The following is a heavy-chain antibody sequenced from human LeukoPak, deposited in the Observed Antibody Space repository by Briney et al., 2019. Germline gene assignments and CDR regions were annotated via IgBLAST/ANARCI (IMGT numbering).Heavy chain of an antibody. D-gene: IGHD1-14*01. J-gene: IGHJ4*02. CDR1: GFTVSSNS. CDR3: ARRAGIYSHPYDY. Sequence: GGSLRLSCTVSGFTVSSNSMSWVRQAPGKGLEWVSFISNSAETHYSDSVKGRFSISRDSSRNTLYLQMNSLRAEDTAVYYCARRAGIYSHPYDYWGQGTLVTVSS. V-gene: IGHV3-53*01. CDR2: ISNSAET.